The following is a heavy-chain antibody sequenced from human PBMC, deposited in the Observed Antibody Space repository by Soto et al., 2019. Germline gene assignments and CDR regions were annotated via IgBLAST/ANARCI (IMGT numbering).Heavy chain of an antibody. D-gene: IGHD3-16*02. V-gene: IGHV1-8*01. CDR2: MNPNSGNT. CDR1: GYTFTSYD. J-gene: IGHJ3*02. Sequence: ASVKVSCKASGYTFTSYDINWVRQATGQGLEWMGWMNPNSGNTGYAQKFQGRVTMTRNTSISTAYMELSSLRSEDTAVYYCARGLYYDYVWGSYRRMSAFDIWGQGTMVTVSS. CDR3: ARGLYYDYVWGSYRRMSAFDI.